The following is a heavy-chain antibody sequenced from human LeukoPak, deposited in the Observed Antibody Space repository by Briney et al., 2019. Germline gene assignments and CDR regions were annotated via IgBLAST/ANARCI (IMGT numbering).Heavy chain of an antibody. J-gene: IGHJ4*02. CDR2: INGDGSTT. Sequence: TGGSLRLSCAASGFTFTNYWMHWVRQAPGKGLVWVSRINGDGSTTSHADSVKGRFTISRDNAKNTLYLEMNSLRVEDTAVYYCTRSPSLGGNYWGFDYWGQGTLVTVSS. V-gene: IGHV3-74*01. D-gene: IGHD1-26*01. CDR1: GFTFTNYW. CDR3: TRSPSLGGNYWGFDY.